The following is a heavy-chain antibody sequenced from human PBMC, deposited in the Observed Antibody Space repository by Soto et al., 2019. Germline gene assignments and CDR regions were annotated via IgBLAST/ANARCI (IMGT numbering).Heavy chain of an antibody. CDR2: IYYSGST. Sequence: KTSETLSLTCTVSGGSISSYYWSWIRQPPGKGLEWIGYIYYSGSTNYNPSLKSRVTISVDTSKNQFSLKLSSVTAADTAVYYCARDVREQWLVLGASNWFDPWGQGTLVTVSS. D-gene: IGHD6-19*01. CDR3: ARDVREQWLVLGASNWFDP. V-gene: IGHV4-59*01. CDR1: GGSISSYY. J-gene: IGHJ5*02.